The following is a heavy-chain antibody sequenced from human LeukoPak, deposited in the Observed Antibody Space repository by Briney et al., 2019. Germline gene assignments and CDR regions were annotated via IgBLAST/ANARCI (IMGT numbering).Heavy chain of an antibody. CDR3: ARDRGSGYYLYYFDY. Sequence: SETLSLTCTVSGGSISGYSWSWIRQPPGKGLEWIGYTHYSGSSNYNPSLKSRVTISVDTSKNQFSLKLSSVTAADTAVYYCARDRGSGYYLYYFDYWGQGTLVTVSS. CDR2: THYSGSS. J-gene: IGHJ4*02. D-gene: IGHD3-22*01. V-gene: IGHV4-59*12. CDR1: GGSISGYS.